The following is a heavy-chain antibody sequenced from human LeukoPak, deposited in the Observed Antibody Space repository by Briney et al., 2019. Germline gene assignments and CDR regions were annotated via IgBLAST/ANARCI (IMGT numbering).Heavy chain of an antibody. CDR3: TIDLQYFDY. V-gene: IGHV3-48*03. Sequence: GRSLRLSWAPSGPTFSSYAMHWVRQAPGKGLEWVSYISSSGSTIYYADSVKGRFPISSDNAKNSLFLQMNSLRAEDTAVYYCTIDLQYFDYWGQGTLVTVSS. CDR1: GPTFSSYA. CDR2: ISSSGSTI. J-gene: IGHJ4*02.